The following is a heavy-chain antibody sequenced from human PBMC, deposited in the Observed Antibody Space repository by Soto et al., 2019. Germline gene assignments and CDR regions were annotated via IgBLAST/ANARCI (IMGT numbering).Heavy chain of an antibody. CDR2: INPNSGGT. CDR3: ARGDIVVVPAAMSAYYYYYGMDV. CDR1: GYTFTGYY. D-gene: IGHD2-2*01. Sequence: QVQLVQSGAEVKKPGASVKVSCKASGYTFTGYYMHWVRQAPGQGLEWMGWINPNSGGTNYAQKFQGRVTMTRDTSISTAYMELSRLRSADTAVYYCARGDIVVVPAAMSAYYYYYGMDVWGQGTTVTVSS. J-gene: IGHJ6*02. V-gene: IGHV1-2*02.